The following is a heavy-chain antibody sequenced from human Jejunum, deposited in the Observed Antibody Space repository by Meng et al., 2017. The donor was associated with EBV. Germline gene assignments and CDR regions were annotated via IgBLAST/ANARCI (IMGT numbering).Heavy chain of an antibody. CDR3: ARHDCPGAVCLGPFNS. J-gene: IGHJ4*02. CDR1: VVSWNAGNYS. CDR2: TYSSANT. Sequence: VSGRECSKPSAPPSFTCKFPVVSWNAGNYSWAWILQPPGQGLEWIGNTYSSANTYHNPSLKSRVTISVDTSKNQFSLKLISVTAADTAVYFCARHDCPGAVCLGPFNSWGQGILVTVSS. V-gene: IGHV4-39*01. D-gene: IGHD2-8*02.